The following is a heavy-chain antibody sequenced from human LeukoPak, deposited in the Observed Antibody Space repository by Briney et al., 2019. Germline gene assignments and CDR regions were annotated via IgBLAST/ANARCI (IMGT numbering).Heavy chain of an antibody. Sequence: SETLSLTCTVSGGSISSGDYYWSWIRQPPGKGLEWIGYIYYSGSTYYNPSLKSRVTISVDTSKNQFSLKLSSVTAADTAVYYCARDPFSDPHGTDYWGQGTLVTVSS. CDR2: IYYSGST. V-gene: IGHV4-30-4*01. CDR1: GGSISSGDYY. J-gene: IGHJ4*02. CDR3: ARDPFSDPHGTDY. D-gene: IGHD2/OR15-2a*01.